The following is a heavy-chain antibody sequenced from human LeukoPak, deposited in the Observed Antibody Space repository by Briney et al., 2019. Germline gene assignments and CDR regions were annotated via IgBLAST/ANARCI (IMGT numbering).Heavy chain of an antibody. D-gene: IGHD3-22*01. V-gene: IGHV3-21*01. Sequence: GGSLRLSCAASGFTFSSYSMNWVRQAPGKGLEWVSSISSSSSYLYYADSVKGRFTISRDNAKNSLYLQMNSLRAEDTAVYYCARSSSGYYPGYWGQGTLVTVSS. CDR2: ISSSSSYL. J-gene: IGHJ4*02. CDR1: GFTFSSYS. CDR3: ARSSSGYYPGY.